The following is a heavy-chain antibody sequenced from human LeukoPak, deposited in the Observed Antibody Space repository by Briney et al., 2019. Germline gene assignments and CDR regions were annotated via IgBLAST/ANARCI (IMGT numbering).Heavy chain of an antibody. J-gene: IGHJ4*02. CDR1: GGTFSSYA. D-gene: IGHD5-18*01. Sequence: SVKVSCKASGGTFSSYAISWVRQAPGQGLEWMGRIIPILGIANYAQKFQGRVTITADKSTSTAYMEPSSLRSEDTAVYYCARAAHSYGYSGYFDYWGQGTLVTVSS. CDR2: IIPILGIA. V-gene: IGHV1-69*04. CDR3: ARAAHSYGYSGYFDY.